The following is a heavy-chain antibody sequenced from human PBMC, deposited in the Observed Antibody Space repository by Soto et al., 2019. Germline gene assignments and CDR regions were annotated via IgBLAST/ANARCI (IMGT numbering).Heavy chain of an antibody. D-gene: IGHD2-15*01. CDR2: ISSSGYI. J-gene: IGHJ6*02. CDR1: GFNCNSYT. CDR3: ARDCSGGSCYPGMDV. Sequence: GGSLRLSCAASGFNCNSYTINWVRQAPGKRLGWLSSISSSGYIFSTDSVRGRFTISRDNAKNSVYLQISSLRAEDTAVYFCARDCSGGSCYPGMDVWGQGTTVTVSS. V-gene: IGHV3-21*01.